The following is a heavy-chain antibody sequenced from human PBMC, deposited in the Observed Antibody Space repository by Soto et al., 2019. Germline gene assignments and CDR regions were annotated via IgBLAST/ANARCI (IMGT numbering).Heavy chain of an antibody. D-gene: IGHD2-8*01. CDR3: ARLDCTNGVCPFGYYYYGMDV. V-gene: IGHV5-51*01. CDR2: IYPGDSDT. J-gene: IGHJ6*02. Sequence: PGESLKISCKGSGYSFTSYWIGWVRQMPGKGLEWMGIIYPGDSDTRYSPSFQGQVTISADKSISTAYLQWSSLKALDSAMYYCARLDCTNGVCPFGYYYYGMDVWGQGTTVTVSS. CDR1: GYSFTSYW.